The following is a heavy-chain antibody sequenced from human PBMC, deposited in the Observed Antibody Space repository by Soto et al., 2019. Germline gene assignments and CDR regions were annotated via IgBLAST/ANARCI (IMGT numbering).Heavy chain of an antibody. CDR2: IWYDGSNK. CDR3: AREYCGGDCVMDY. CDR1: GFTFSSYG. Sequence: QVQLVESGGGVVQPGRSLRLSCAASGFTFSSYGMHWVRQAPGKGLEWVAVIWYDGSNKYYADSVKGRFTISRDNSKNTLYLQINSLRAEDTAVYYCAREYCGGDCVMDYWGQGTLVTVSS. V-gene: IGHV3-33*01. D-gene: IGHD2-21*02. J-gene: IGHJ4*02.